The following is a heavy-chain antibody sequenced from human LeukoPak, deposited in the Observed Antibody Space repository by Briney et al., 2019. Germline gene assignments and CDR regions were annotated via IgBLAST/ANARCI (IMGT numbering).Heavy chain of an antibody. CDR3: ARDFSAAFDI. V-gene: IGHV4-59*01. J-gene: IGHJ3*02. Sequence: SETLSLTCTVSGGSIGNYYWSWIRQPPGKGLEWIGYIYNTGTTNYNPSLKSRVTISLDTSKNQFSLKLSSVTAADTAVYFCARDFSAAFDIWGQGSMVTVSS. CDR2: IYNTGTT. D-gene: IGHD2/OR15-2a*01. CDR1: GGSIGNYY.